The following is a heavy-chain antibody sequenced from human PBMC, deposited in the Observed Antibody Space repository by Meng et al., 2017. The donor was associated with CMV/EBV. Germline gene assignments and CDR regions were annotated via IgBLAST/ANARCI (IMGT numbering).Heavy chain of an antibody. CDR2: IRYDGSNK. J-gene: IGHJ4*02. V-gene: IGHV3-30*02. Sequence: GGSLRLSCAASGFTFSSYGMHWVRQAPGKGLEWVAFIRYDGSNKYYADSVRGRFTISRDNSKNTLYLQMNSLRAEDTAVYYCRTVTDDYWGQGTLVTVSS. D-gene: IGHD4-17*01. CDR1: GFTFSSYG. CDR3: RTVTDDY.